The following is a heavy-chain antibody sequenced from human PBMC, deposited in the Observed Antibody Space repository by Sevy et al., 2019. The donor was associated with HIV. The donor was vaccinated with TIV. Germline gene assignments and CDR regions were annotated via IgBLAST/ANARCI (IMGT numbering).Heavy chain of an antibody. Sequence: GGSLRLSCTTSGFTFTSYAMNWVRQAPGKGLEWVSTIFRNFRGVDVTYDADSVKGRFNISRDSSRNTLYLQMNSLRAEDKAVYYCAGARYDSSGSFDALDIWGQGTMVTVSS. CDR3: AGARYDSSGSFDALDI. CDR2: IFRNFRGVDVT. D-gene: IGHD3-22*01. V-gene: IGHV3-23*01. J-gene: IGHJ3*02. CDR1: GFTFTSYA.